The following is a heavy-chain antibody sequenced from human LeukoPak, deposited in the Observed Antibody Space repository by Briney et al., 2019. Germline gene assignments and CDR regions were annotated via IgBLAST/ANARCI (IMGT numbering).Heavy chain of an antibody. J-gene: IGHJ4*02. CDR3: ARLGRYDVLTGPDY. D-gene: IGHD3-9*01. CDR2: IYPGESDP. Sequence: GESLKISFQGSGYNFTNYWIGWVRQTPGKGLEWMGIIYPGESDPRYSPSFQGQVTISADKSINTAYLRWGSLKAADTAMYYCARLGRYDVLTGPDYWGQGTLVTVSS. CDR1: GYNFTNYW. V-gene: IGHV5-51*01.